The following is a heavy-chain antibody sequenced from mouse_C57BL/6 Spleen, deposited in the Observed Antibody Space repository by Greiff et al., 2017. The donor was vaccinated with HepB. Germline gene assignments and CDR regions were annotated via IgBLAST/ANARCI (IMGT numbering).Heavy chain of an antibody. D-gene: IGHD2-2*01. Sequence: QVQLQQSGAELVKPGASVKLSCKASGYTFTSYWMHWVKQRPGQGLEWIGMIHPNSGSTNYNEKFKSKATLTVDKSSSTAYMQLSSLTSEDSAVYYCARSYGYLYAMDYWGQGTSVTVSS. CDR3: ARSYGYLYAMDY. CDR2: IHPNSGST. V-gene: IGHV1-64*01. CDR1: GYTFTSYW. J-gene: IGHJ4*01.